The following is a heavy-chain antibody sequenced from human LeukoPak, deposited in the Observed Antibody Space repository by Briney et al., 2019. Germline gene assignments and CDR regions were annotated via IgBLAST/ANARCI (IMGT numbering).Heavy chain of an antibody. CDR1: GYTFTSYY. CDR2: INPNSGGT. V-gene: IGHV1-2*02. CDR3: ARDYYDFWSGYPYGMDV. D-gene: IGHD3-3*01. J-gene: IGHJ6*02. Sequence: ASVKVSCKASGYTFTSYYMHWVRQAPGQGLEWMGWINPNSGGTNYAQKFQGRVTMTRDTSISTAYMELSRLRSDDTAVYYCARDYYDFWSGYPYGMDVWGQGTTVTVSS.